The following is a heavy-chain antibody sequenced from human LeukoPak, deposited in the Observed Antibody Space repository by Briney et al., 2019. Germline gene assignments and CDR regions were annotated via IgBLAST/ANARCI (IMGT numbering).Heavy chain of an antibody. CDR2: ISSSGSTI. D-gene: IGHD1-26*01. CDR1: GCTFSDYY. V-gene: IGHV3-11*01. Sequence: PGGSLRLSCAASGCTFSDYYMSWIRQAPGKGLEWVSYISSSGSTIYYADSVKGRFNISRDNAKNSLYLPMNSLTAEDTAVYYCARASKGGSSYPPPASAYWGQGTLVTVSS. CDR3: ARASKGGSSYPPPASAY. J-gene: IGHJ4*02.